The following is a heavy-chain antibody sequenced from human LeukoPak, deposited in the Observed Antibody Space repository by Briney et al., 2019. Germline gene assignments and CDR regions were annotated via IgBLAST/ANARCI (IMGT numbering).Heavy chain of an antibody. CDR1: GFTFSSYT. CDR2: IYGGGST. V-gene: IGHV3-53*01. J-gene: IGHJ4*02. D-gene: IGHD5-24*01. Sequence: GGSLRLSCAASGFTFSSYTMNWVRQAPGKGLEWVSVIYGGGSTYYADSVKGRFTISRDNSKNTLYLQMNSLRAEDTAVYYCARGRDGYNFANWGQGTLVTVSS. CDR3: ARGRDGYNFAN.